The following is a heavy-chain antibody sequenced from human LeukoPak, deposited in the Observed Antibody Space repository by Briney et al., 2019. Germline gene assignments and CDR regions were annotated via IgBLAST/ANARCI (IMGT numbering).Heavy chain of an antibody. J-gene: IGHJ6*02. CDR1: GFTFSSYA. CDR3: ARLRGYGYYYSGMDV. CDR2: ISYDGSNK. D-gene: IGHD3-16*01. V-gene: IGHV3-30-3*01. Sequence: GGSLRLSCAASGFTFSSYAMHWVRQAPGKGLEWVAVISYDGSNKYYADSVKGRFTISRDNSKNTLYLQMNSLRAEDTAVYYCARLRGYGYYYSGMDVWGQGTTVTVSS.